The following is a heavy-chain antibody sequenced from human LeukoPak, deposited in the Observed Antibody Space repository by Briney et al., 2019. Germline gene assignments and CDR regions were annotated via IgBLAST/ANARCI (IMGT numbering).Heavy chain of an antibody. CDR3: ASGRDYFDPSGYLPHPLDY. D-gene: IGHD3-22*01. CDR2: INPNSGGT. J-gene: IGHJ4*02. V-gene: IGHV1-2*02. Sequence: GASVKVSCKASGYTFTAYYIHWVRQAPGQGLEWRGVINPNSGGTDYAQKFQGRVTMTRGMSISTAYMELYRLRSDDTAVYYCASGRDYFDPSGYLPHPLDYWGQGTLVTVSS. CDR1: GYTFTAYY.